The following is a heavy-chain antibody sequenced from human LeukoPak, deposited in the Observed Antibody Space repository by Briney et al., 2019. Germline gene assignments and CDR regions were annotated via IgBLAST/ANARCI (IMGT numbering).Heavy chain of an antibody. CDR2: IDPSDSYT. CDR1: GYSFTNYW. Sequence: GESLKISCKGSGYSFTNYWINWVRQMPGEGLEWMGRIDPSDSYTIYSPSFQGHVTISADKSISTAYLQWSSLKASDTAMYYCARPYYDSSGYWSRATQFDYWGQGTLVTISS. V-gene: IGHV5-10-1*01. D-gene: IGHD3-22*01. J-gene: IGHJ4*02. CDR3: ARPYYDSSGYWSRATQFDY.